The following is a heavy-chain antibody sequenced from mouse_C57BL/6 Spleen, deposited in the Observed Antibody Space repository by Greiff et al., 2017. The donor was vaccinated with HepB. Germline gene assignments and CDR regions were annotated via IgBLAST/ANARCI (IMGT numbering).Heavy chain of an antibody. CDR1: GYTFTSYW. CDR3: ARGTGTGGYFDY. D-gene: IGHD4-1*01. V-gene: IGHV1-69*01. J-gene: IGHJ2*01. CDR2: IDPSDSYT. Sequence: VQLQQPGAELVMPGASVKLSCKASGYTFTSYWMHWVKQRPGQGLEWIGEIDPSDSYTNYNQKFKGKSTLTVDKSSSTAYMQLSSLTSEDSAVDYCARGTGTGGYFDYWGQGTTLTVSS.